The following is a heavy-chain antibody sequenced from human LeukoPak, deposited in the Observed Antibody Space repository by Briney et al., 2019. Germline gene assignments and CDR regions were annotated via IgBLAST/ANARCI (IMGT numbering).Heavy chain of an antibody. CDR2: ISQSGIA. D-gene: IGHD5-18*01. J-gene: IGHJ5*02. CDR1: GYSINSAHY. Sequence: ASETLSLTCAVSGYSINSAHYWGWIRQPPGKGLEWIGNISQSGIASYNPSLKSRVTISVDTSKNQFSLNMTSVTAADTAVYYCARGSDGYRFDPWGQGMLVTVSS. V-gene: IGHV4-38-2*01. CDR3: ARGSDGYRFDP.